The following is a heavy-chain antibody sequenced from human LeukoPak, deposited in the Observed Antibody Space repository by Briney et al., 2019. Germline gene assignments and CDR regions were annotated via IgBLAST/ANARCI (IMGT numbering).Heavy chain of an antibody. Sequence: PGGSLRLSCTASGFTFNTYWMHWVRQAPGKGLVWVARMNSGGSSITYADSVRGRFTISRDNAKNTLYLQMNSLRAEDTAVYYCARDGGTSDYAWDWGQGTMVTVSS. CDR1: GFTFNTYW. CDR3: ARDGGTSDYAWD. CDR2: MNSGGSSI. V-gene: IGHV3-74*03. J-gene: IGHJ3*01. D-gene: IGHD2-15*01.